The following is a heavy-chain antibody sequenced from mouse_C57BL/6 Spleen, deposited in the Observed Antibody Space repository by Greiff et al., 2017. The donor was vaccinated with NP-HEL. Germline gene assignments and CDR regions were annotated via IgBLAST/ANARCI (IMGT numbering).Heavy chain of an antibody. Sequence: VQLQQSGAELVRPGASVKLSCTASGFNIKDDYMHWVKQRPEQGLEWIGWIDPENGDTEYASKFQGKATITADTSSNTAYLQLSSLTSEDTAVYYCTTGLYYDSSYVENYAVDYWGQGTSVTVSS. J-gene: IGHJ4*01. CDR1: GFNIKDDY. CDR3: TTGLYYDSSYVENYAVDY. D-gene: IGHD1-1*01. V-gene: IGHV14-4*01. CDR2: IDPENGDT.